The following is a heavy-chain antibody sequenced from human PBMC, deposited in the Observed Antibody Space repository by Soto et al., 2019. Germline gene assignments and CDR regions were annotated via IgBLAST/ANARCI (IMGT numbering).Heavy chain of an antibody. CDR3: AKDRRAMNWYFDI. Sequence: EVQLVESGGGLGQPGRSLRLSCVASGFTFDDFAMHWVRQAPGKGLEWVAGINWNSLSIDYADSVKGRFTIPRDNAKKSIFLQLNNLTSEDTALYYCAKDRRAMNWYFDIWGRGTRVTVSS. V-gene: IGHV3-9*01. CDR2: INWNSLSI. J-gene: IGHJ2*01. CDR1: GFTFDDFA.